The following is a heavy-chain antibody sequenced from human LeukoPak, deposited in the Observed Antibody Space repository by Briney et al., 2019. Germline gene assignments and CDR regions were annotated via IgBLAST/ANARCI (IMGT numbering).Heavy chain of an antibody. Sequence: GGSLRLSCAASGFTFSSYAMGWVRQAPGKGLEWVSAISGSGGSAYYADSVKGRFTISRDNSKNTLYLQMNSLRAEDTAVYYCAKDLLRYFDWLLSVGAFDIWGQGTMVTVSS. CDR1: GFTFSSYA. D-gene: IGHD3-9*01. CDR3: AKDLLRYFDWLLSVGAFDI. V-gene: IGHV3-23*01. CDR2: ISGSGGSA. J-gene: IGHJ3*02.